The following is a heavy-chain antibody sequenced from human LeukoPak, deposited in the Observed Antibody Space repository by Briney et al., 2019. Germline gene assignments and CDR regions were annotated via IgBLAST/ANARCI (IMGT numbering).Heavy chain of an antibody. CDR3: ARDRDSSSWYRGWGYYYYMDV. CDR2: ISSSSIYM. J-gene: IGHJ6*03. V-gene: IGHV3-21*01. CDR1: GFTFSSYS. Sequence: GGSLRLSCAASGFTFSSYSMNWVRQAPGKGLEWVSSISSSSIYMYYADSVKGRFTISRDNARNSLYLQMNSLRAEDTAVYYCARDRDSSSWYRGWGYYYYMDVWGKGTTVTVSS. D-gene: IGHD6-13*01.